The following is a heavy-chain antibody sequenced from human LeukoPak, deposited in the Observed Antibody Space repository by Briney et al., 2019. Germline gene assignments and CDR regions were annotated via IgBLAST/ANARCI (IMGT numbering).Heavy chain of an antibody. Sequence: GGSLRLSCAASGFTFDDYAMHWVRQAPGKGLEWVAFIRYDGSNKYYADSVKGRFTISRDNSKNTLYLQMNSLRAEDTAVYYCARNLGYCSGGSCYWGQGTLVTVSS. J-gene: IGHJ4*02. D-gene: IGHD2-15*01. CDR1: GFTFDDYA. CDR3: ARNLGYCSGGSCY. V-gene: IGHV3-30*02. CDR2: IRYDGSNK.